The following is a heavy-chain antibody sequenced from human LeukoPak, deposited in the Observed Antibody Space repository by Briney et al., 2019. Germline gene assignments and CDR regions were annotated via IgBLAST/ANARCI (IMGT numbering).Heavy chain of an antibody. CDR1: GFTFSSYW. V-gene: IGHV3-7*01. CDR3: AREANYYGSGSSAFDI. Sequence: GGSLRLSCAASGFTFSSYWMSWVRQAPGKGLEWVANIKQDGSENYYVDSVKGRFTISRDNAKDSLYLQMNSLRAEDTAVYYCAREANYYGSGSSAFDIWGQGTMVTVSS. D-gene: IGHD3-10*01. J-gene: IGHJ3*02. CDR2: IKQDGSEN.